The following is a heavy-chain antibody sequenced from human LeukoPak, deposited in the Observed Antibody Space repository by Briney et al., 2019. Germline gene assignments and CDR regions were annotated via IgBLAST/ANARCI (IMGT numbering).Heavy chain of an antibody. V-gene: IGHV1-69*13. CDR2: IIPIFGTA. Sequence: SVKVSCKASGGTFSSYAISWVRQAPGQGLEWMGEIIPIFGTANYAQKFQGRVTITADESTSTAYMELSSLRSEDTAVYYCARDRSGSSPFYYCYGMDVWGQGTTVTVSS. CDR3: ARDRSGSSPFYYCYGMDV. D-gene: IGHD6-13*01. CDR1: GGTFSSYA. J-gene: IGHJ6*02.